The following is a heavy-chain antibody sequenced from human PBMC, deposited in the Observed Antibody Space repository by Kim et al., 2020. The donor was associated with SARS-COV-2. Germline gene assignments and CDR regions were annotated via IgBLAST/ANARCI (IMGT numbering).Heavy chain of an antibody. V-gene: IGHV4-59*08. J-gene: IGHJ3*02. CDR3: ARHWDYDTTLDSFDM. CDR1: GGAVSSYF. D-gene: IGHD3-22*01. CDR2: THHSGDT. Sequence: SETLSLTCTVSGGAVSSYFWSWIRHFPGKGLEWIGFTHHSGDTNLNPSLNSRLSLSVDTPNNLVSLKLTSVTAADTAADYCARHWDYDTTLDSFDMWGQG.